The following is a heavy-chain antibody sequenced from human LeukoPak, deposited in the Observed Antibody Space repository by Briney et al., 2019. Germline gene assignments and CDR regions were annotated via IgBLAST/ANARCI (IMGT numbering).Heavy chain of an antibody. D-gene: IGHD3-16*01. CDR3: TREGGSTDAGF. CDR1: GFSFSTSS. V-gene: IGHV3-21*06. J-gene: IGHJ4*02. Sequence: GGSLRLSCEASGFSFSTSSMNWVRQAPGKGLEWVSSIFGDGPGLSYADSVKGRFTISRDNGKNSVYLEMNSLRDDDTAVYYCTREGGSTDAGFWGQGTLVTVSS. CDR2: IFGDGPGL.